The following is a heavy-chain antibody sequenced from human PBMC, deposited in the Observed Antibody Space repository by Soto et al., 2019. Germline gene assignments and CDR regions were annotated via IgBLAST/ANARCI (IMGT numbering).Heavy chain of an antibody. CDR3: ASLPSEREDYYYYGMDV. J-gene: IGHJ6*02. CDR2: IDPSDSYT. V-gene: IGHV5-10-1*01. Sequence: PGESLKISCKGSGYSFTSYWISWVRQMPGKGLEWMGRIDPSDSYTNYSPSFQGHVTISADKSISTAYLQWSSLKASDTAMYYCASLPSEREDYYYYGMDVWGQGTAVTV. CDR1: GYSFTSYW.